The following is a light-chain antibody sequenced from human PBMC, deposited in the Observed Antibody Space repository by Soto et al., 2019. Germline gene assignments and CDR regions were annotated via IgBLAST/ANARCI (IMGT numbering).Light chain of an antibody. CDR2: GAS. V-gene: IGKV3-15*01. CDR1: QSVSSN. CDR3: QQYNNWPLT. J-gene: IGKJ4*01. Sequence: EIALTQSPDTLSVSPGERATLSCMASQSVSSNLAWYQQKPGQAPRLLIYGASTRATGIPARFSGSGSGTEFTLTISSLQSEDFAVYYCQQYNNWPLTFGGGTKVDIK.